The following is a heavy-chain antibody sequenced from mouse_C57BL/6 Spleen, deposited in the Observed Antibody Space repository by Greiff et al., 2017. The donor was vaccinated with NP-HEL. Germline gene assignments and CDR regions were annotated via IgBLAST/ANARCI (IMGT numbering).Heavy chain of an antibody. V-gene: IGHV1-54*01. CDR1: GYAFTNYL. J-gene: IGHJ4*01. CDR2: INPGSGGT. CDR3: ARRGLSYAMDY. Sequence: QVQLQQSGAELVRPGTSVKVSCKASGYAFTNYLIEWVKQRPGQGLEWIGVINPGSGGTNYNEKFKGKATLTADKSSSTAYMQLSSLTSEDSAVYFCARRGLSYAMDYWGQGTSVTVSS.